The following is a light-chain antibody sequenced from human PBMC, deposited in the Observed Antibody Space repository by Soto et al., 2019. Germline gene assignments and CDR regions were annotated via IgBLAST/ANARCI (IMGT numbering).Light chain of an antibody. J-gene: IGKJ1*01. CDR1: QGVSSY. CDR3: QQYDSYPQT. CDR2: AAS. V-gene: IGKV1-8*01. Sequence: AIRMTQSPSSFSASTGDRVTITCRASQGVSSYLAWYQQKPGKAPKLLIYAASTVQNGVPSRFSGSGSGTDVTLTISCLQSEDFATYYCQQYDSYPQTFGQGTKVEIK.